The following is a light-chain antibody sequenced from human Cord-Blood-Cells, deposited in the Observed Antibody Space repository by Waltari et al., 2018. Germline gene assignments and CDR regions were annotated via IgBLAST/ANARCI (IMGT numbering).Light chain of an antibody. Sequence: DIVMTQSPDSLAVSLGERATINCKSSPSVLYSSNNKNYLAWYQQKPGQPPKLLIYWASTRESGVHDRFSGSGSGTDFTLTISSLQAEDVAVYYCQQYYSTPRTFGQGTKVEIK. CDR2: WAS. CDR3: QQYYSTPRT. J-gene: IGKJ1*01. V-gene: IGKV4-1*01. CDR1: PSVLYSSNNKNY.